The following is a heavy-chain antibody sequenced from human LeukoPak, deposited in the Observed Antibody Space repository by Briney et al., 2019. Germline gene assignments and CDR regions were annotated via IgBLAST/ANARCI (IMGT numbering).Heavy chain of an antibody. J-gene: IGHJ4*02. CDR2: IWYDGSNK. Sequence: GRSLRLSCAASGFTFSSYGMHWVRQAPGKGLEWVAVIWYDGSNKYYADSVKGRFTISRDNSKNTLYLQMNSLRADDTAVYYCARDRDSSGWYEGFDYWGQGTLVTVSS. CDR3: ARDRDSSGWYEGFDY. V-gene: IGHV3-30*19. D-gene: IGHD6-19*01. CDR1: GFTFSSYG.